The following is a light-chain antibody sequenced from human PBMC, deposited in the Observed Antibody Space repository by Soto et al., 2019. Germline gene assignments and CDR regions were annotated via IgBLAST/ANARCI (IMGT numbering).Light chain of an antibody. CDR3: HQFASSLT. Sequence: EIVLTQSPGTLSLSPGERATLSCRASQTFSSSFFAWYQQKPGQAPRLLVYGASTRATGIPDRFSGSASGTDFTLTISRLEPEDFAVYFCHQFASSLTFGQGTKVEIK. V-gene: IGKV3-20*01. CDR1: QTFSSSF. CDR2: GAS. J-gene: IGKJ1*01.